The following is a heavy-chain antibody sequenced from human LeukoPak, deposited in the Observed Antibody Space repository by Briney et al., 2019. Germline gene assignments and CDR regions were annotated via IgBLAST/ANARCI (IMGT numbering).Heavy chain of an antibody. CDR3: AKVITSGTYYYFDY. V-gene: IGHV3-23*01. CDR1: GFTFTSYA. D-gene: IGHD1-26*01. J-gene: IGHJ4*02. CDR2: VSGSGRDA. Sequence: GGSLRLSCAASGFTFTSYAMSWVRQAPGKGLEWVSAVSGSGRDAYYPDSVRGRFTISRDISKNTLFLQMNSLRAEDTAVYYCAKVITSGTYYYFDYWGQGTLVTVSS.